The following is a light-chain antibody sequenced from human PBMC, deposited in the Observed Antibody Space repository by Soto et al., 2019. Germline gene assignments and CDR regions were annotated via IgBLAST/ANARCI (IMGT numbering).Light chain of an antibody. Sequence: EIVLTQSPATLSLSPGERATLSCRASQSDSSYLAWYQQKPGQAPRLLIYDASNRATGIPARFSGSGSGTDFTLTISSLEPEDFAVYYCQQRSVFGPGTKVDIK. CDR2: DAS. CDR3: QQRSV. V-gene: IGKV3-11*01. CDR1: QSDSSY. J-gene: IGKJ3*01.